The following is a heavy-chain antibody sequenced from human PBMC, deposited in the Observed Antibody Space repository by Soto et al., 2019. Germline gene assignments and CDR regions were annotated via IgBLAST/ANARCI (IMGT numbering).Heavy chain of an antibody. Sequence: SETLSLTCTVSSGSISSSNFYWGWIRQPPGKGLEWIGTIYYSGNTYFNPSLKSRVTISVDTSKSQFFLDLSSVTAADTAVYYCARLWGFYYDAVFDVWGQGTLVPVSS. V-gene: IGHV4-39*01. CDR3: ARLWGFYYDAVFDV. D-gene: IGHD3-22*01. CDR1: SGSISSSNFY. J-gene: IGHJ4*02. CDR2: IYYSGNT.